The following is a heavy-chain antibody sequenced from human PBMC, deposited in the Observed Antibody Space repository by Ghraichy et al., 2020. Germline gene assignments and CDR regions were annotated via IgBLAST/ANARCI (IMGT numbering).Heavy chain of an antibody. CDR2: VSSTGRT. J-gene: IGHJ3*02. CDR1: GGSINSNDYW. D-gene: IGHD4-23*01. V-gene: IGHV4-39*01. Sequence: SQTLSLTCTVSGGSINSNDYWWVWIRQPPGKGPECMGGVSSTGRTYYSPSLGSRVAISVDTSKNHFSLKLSSVTAADTAIYFFARHIGNRYGFYIWGRGTVVTVS. CDR3: ARHIGNRYGFYI.